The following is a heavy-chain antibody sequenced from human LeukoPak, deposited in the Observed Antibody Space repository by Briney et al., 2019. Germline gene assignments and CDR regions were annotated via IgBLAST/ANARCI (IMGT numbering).Heavy chain of an antibody. Sequence: GGSLRLSCAASGFTFSSYSMTWVRQAPGKGLEWISYIHDGGSPIYYADSVKGRFTVSRANAKHLLYLQMNGLRAEDTVVYYCARGGSSWFSYWGQGTLVSVSS. V-gene: IGHV3-48*01. CDR3: ARGGSSWFSY. CDR1: GFTFSSYS. J-gene: IGHJ4*02. CDR2: IHDGGSPI. D-gene: IGHD6-13*01.